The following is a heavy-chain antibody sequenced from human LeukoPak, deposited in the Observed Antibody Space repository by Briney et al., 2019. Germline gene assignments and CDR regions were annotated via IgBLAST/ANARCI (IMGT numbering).Heavy chain of an antibody. CDR3: ARVGASTIWSGYTDAFDI. Sequence: PSETLSLTCTVSGGSISSYYWSWIRQPPGKGLEWIGYIYYSGSTNYNPSLKSRVTIPVDTSKNQFSLKLSSVTAADTAVYYCARVGASTIWSGYTDAFDIWGQGTMVTVSS. J-gene: IGHJ3*02. CDR1: GGSISSYY. D-gene: IGHD3-3*01. CDR2: IYYSGST. V-gene: IGHV4-59*01.